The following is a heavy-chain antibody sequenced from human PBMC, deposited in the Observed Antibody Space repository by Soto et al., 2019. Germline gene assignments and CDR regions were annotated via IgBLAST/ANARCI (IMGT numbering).Heavy chain of an antibody. D-gene: IGHD5-12*01. CDR2: ISSSGSTI. Sequence: EVQLVESGGGLVQPGGSLRLSCAASGFTFSSYEMNWVRQAPGKGLEWVSYISSSGSTIYYADSVKGRFTISRDNAKNSLYLQMNSLRAEDTAVYYCARGGRGYSGYGTDAFDIWGQGTMVTVSS. J-gene: IGHJ3*02. CDR1: GFTFSSYE. V-gene: IGHV3-48*03. CDR3: ARGGRGYSGYGTDAFDI.